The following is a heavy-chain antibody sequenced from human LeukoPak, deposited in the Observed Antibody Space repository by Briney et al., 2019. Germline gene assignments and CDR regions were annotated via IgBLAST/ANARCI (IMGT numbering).Heavy chain of an antibody. D-gene: IGHD2-8*01. CDR3: ARGPLVRSYAIWLDFDY. Sequence: SETLSLTCTVSGGSISSYYWSWIRQPPGKGLEWIGYIYYSGSTNYNPSLKSRVTISVETSKNQFSLKLSSVTAADTAVYYWARGPLVRSYAIWLDFDYWGQGTLVTVSS. CDR2: IYYSGST. J-gene: IGHJ4*02. CDR1: GGSISSYY. V-gene: IGHV4-59*01.